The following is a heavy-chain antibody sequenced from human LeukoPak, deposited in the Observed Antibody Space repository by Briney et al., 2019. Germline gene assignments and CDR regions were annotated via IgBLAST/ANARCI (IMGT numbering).Heavy chain of an antibody. Sequence: PGGSLRLSCAASGFTSSSYWMSWVRHAPGKGLEWVATIKEDGSEKYYVDSVKGRFTISRDNAKNSLYLQMNSLRAEDTAVYYCARDRSRCYYWGQGTLVTVSS. J-gene: IGHJ4*02. CDR3: ARDRSRCYY. CDR2: IKEDGSEK. V-gene: IGHV3-7*01. CDR1: GFTSSSYW.